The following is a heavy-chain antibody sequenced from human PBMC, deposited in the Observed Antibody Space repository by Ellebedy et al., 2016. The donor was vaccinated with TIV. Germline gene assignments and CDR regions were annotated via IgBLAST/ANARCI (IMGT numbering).Heavy chain of an antibody. CDR1: GFTFSEYY. CDR2: ISSSSSYT. V-gene: IGHV3-11*06. CDR3: EREYYYGMDV. Sequence: GESLKISCAASGFTFSEYYMSWIRQAPGKGLEWVSYISSSSSYTNYADSVKGRFTISRDNATNSLYLQMNSLRAEDTAVYYCEREYYYGMDVWGQGTTVTVSS. J-gene: IGHJ6*02.